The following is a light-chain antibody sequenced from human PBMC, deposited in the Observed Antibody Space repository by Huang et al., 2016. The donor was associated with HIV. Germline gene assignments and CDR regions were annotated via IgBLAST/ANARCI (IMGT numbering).Light chain of an antibody. Sequence: IQLTQSPSSLSASVGDRVTITCRASQGISSYLAWYQQKPGKAPKLLIYAASTLQSGVPSSCSGSGAGTDFTLTISSLQPEDFATYYCQHIKSYPLTFGGGTKVEIK. CDR1: QGISSY. CDR3: QHIKSYPLT. J-gene: IGKJ4*01. V-gene: IGKV1-9*01. CDR2: AAS.